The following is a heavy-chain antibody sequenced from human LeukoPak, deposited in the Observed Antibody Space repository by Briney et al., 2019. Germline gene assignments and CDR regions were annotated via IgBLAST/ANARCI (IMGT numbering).Heavy chain of an antibody. CDR3: VRRVEMATIMYYYYYMDV. D-gene: IGHD5-24*01. V-gene: IGHV4-59*01. CDR2: VYYSGST. J-gene: IGHJ6*03. Sequence: SETLSLTCTVSGGSISSYYWSWIRQPPGKGLEWIGYVYYSGSTNYNPSLKRRVTISVDTSKNQFSLKLSSVTAADTAVYYCVRRVEMATIMYYYYYMDVWGKGTTVTVSS. CDR1: GGSISSYY.